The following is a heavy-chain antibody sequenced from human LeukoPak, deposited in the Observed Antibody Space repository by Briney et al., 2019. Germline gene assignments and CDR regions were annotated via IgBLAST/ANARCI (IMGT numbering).Heavy chain of an antibody. CDR1: GYTFTSYY. Sequence: ASVKVSCKASGYTFTSYYMHWVRQAPGQGLEWTGIINPSGGSTSHTQKFQGRVTLTRDTSTSTVYMELSSLRSEDTAVYYCALAARYYYYTMDVWGQGTTVTVSS. J-gene: IGHJ6*02. CDR2: INPSGGST. V-gene: IGHV1-46*01. D-gene: IGHD6-6*01. CDR3: ALAARYYYYTMDV.